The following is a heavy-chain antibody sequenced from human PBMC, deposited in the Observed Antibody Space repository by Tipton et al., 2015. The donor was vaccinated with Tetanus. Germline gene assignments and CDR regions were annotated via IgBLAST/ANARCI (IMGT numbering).Heavy chain of an antibody. D-gene: IGHD3-10*01. CDR3: ARHPPPYYYGSGSYLDY. V-gene: IGHV4-39*01. J-gene: IGHJ4*02. Sequence: TLSLTCTVSRGSISSGGYYWTWIRQHPGKGLEWIGNIYHRGSTFYHPSLQSRVTISVDTSKNQFSLRLSSVTAADTAVYFCARHPPPYYYGSGSYLDYWGQGTPVTVSS. CDR2: IYHRGST. CDR1: RGSISSGGYY.